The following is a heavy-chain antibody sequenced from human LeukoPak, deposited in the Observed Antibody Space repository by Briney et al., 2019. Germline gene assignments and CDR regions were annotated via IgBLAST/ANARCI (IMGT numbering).Heavy chain of an antibody. CDR1: GLSFSSYS. D-gene: IGHD2-21*02. V-gene: IGHV3-48*01. CDR3: ARGHPDSAIAYYFDN. J-gene: IGHJ4*01. Sequence: GGSLRLSCAASGLSFSSYSMNWVRQAPGKGLEWIAYIYVGSSLTFYADSVKGRSTISRDNAKNSLYLHMNSLTAEDTAVYYCARGHPDSAIAYYFDNTGHGTAVTVSS. CDR2: IYVGSSLT.